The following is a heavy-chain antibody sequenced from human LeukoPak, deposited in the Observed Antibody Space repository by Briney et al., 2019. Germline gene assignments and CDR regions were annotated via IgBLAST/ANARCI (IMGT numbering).Heavy chain of an antibody. CDR1: GGSISSYY. V-gene: IGHV4-59*08. CDR3: ARGLGYDSSFDY. Sequence: SETLSLTCTVSGGSISSYYWSWIRQPPGKGLEWIGYIYYSGSTNYNPSLKSRVTISVDTSKNQFSLKLSSVTAADTAVYYCARGLGYDSSFDYWGQGTLVTVSS. J-gene: IGHJ4*02. CDR2: IYYSGST. D-gene: IGHD3-22*01.